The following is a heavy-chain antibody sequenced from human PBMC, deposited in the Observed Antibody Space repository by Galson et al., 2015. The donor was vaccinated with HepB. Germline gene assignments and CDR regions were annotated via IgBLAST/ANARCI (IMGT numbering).Heavy chain of an antibody. CDR3: ARVAWGYYYYYGMDV. D-gene: IGHD7-27*01. CDR2: IYHSGST. J-gene: IGHJ6*02. Sequence: ETLSLTCAVSGGSISSSNWWSWVRQPPGKGLEWIGEIYHSGSTNYNPSLKSRVTISVDKSKNQFSLKLSSVTAADTAVYYCARVAWGYYYYYGMDVWGQGTTVTVSS. V-gene: IGHV4-4*02. CDR1: GGSISSSNW.